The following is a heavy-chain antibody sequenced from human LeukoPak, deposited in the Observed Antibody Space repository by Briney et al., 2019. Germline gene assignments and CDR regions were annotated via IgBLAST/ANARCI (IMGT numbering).Heavy chain of an antibody. CDR3: ATEVVPAAIPDY. V-gene: IGHV3-48*04. CDR1: GFTFSSYS. CDR2: ISRNSTI. D-gene: IGHD2-2*01. J-gene: IGHJ4*02. Sequence: GGSLRLSCAASGFTFSSYSMNWVRQAPGKGLEWVSYISRNSTIYYADSVKGRFTISRDNAKNSLYLQMNSLRAEDTAVYYCATEVVPAAIPDYWGQGTLVTVSS.